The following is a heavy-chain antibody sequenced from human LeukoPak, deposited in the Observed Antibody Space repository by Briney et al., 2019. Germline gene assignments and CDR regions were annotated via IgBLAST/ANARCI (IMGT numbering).Heavy chain of an antibody. Sequence: SETLSLTCAVYGGSFSGYYWSWIRQPPGKGLEWIGEINHSGSTNYNPSLKSRVTISVDTSKNQFSLELSSVTAADTAVYYCARRVLWFGSWGQGTLVTVSS. D-gene: IGHD2/OR15-2a*01. J-gene: IGHJ5*01. CDR2: INHSGST. V-gene: IGHV4-34*01. CDR3: ARRVLWFGS. CDR1: GGSFSGYY.